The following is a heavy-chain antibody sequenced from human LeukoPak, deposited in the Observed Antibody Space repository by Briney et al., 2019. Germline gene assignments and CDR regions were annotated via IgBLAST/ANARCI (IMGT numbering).Heavy chain of an antibody. Sequence: SETLSLTCGAYGGSFSGYYWSWIRQPPGKGLEWIGEINHSGSINYNPSLKSRATISGDTSKNQFSLKLSSVTAADTAVYYCARGDRQWLVLDSWGQGTLVTVSS. J-gene: IGHJ5*02. CDR3: ARGDRQWLVLDS. D-gene: IGHD6-19*01. CDR1: GGSFSGYY. V-gene: IGHV4-34*01. CDR2: INHSGSI.